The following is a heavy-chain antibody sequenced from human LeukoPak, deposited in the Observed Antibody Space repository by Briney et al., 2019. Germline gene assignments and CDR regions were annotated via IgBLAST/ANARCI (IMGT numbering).Heavy chain of an antibody. Sequence: ASVKVSCKASGYTFTNYGISWVRQAPGQGLEWMGWISAYTGNTNYAQNFQGRVTMTTDTSTSTAYMELRSPTSDDTAVYYCARDQAGITGAPFEYWGQGTLVTVSS. D-gene: IGHD7-27*01. J-gene: IGHJ4*02. CDR2: ISAYTGNT. CDR3: ARDQAGITGAPFEY. V-gene: IGHV1-18*01. CDR1: GYTFTNYG.